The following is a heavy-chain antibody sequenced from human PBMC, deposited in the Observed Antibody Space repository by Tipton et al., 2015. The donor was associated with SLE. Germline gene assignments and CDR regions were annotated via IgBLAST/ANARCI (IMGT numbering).Heavy chain of an antibody. CDR3: ARGSGVAGDY. V-gene: IGHV1-8*02. CDR1: GYSFPNYD. Sequence: QLVQPGAEVKKPGASVKVSCKASGYSFPNYDINWVRQATGQGLEWMGWVSPNSGKAAYAQRLQGRVTMTTATSINTVYMELRNLRSEDTAVYFCARGSGVAGDYWGQGTLVTVSS. D-gene: IGHD6-19*01. J-gene: IGHJ4*02. CDR2: VSPNSGKA.